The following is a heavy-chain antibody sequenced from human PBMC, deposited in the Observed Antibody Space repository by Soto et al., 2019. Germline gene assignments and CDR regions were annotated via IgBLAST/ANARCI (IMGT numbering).Heavy chain of an antibody. V-gene: IGHV4-59*08. CDR1: GGSISSYY. D-gene: IGHD4-17*01. CDR2: IYYSGST. J-gene: IGHJ4*02. Sequence: QVQLQESGPGLVKPSETLSLTCTVSGGSISSYYWSWIRQPPGKGLEWIGYIYYSGSTNYNPSLKSRVTIAVDTSKSQVSLKLSSVTAADTAVYYCARQSAVTTVGFDYWGQGTLVTVSS. CDR3: ARQSAVTTVGFDY.